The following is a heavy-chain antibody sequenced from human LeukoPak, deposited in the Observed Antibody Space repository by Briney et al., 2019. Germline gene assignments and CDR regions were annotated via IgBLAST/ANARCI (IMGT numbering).Heavy chain of an antibody. CDR3: ARRRSGWYRGRYYYYGMDV. CDR2: INHSGST. J-gene: IGHJ6*02. D-gene: IGHD6-19*01. Sequence: SEALSRTCAVYGGSFSGYYWSWIRQPPGKGLEWIGEINHSGSTNYNPSLKSRVTISVDTSKNQFSLKLSSVTAADTAVYYCARRRSGWYRGRYYYYGMDVWGQGTTVTVSS. V-gene: IGHV4-34*01. CDR1: GGSFSGYY.